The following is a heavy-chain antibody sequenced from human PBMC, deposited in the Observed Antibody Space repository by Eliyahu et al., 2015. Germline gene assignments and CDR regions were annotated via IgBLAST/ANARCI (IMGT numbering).Heavy chain of an antibody. CDR3: ARDYGDYSFDY. V-gene: IGHV4-38-2*02. CDR2: IYHSGST. Sequence: QVQLQESGPGLVKPSETLSLXCAVSGYSISSGYYWGWIRQPPGKGLEWIXSIYHSGSTYYNPSLKSRVTISVDTSKNQFSLKLSSVTAADTAVYYCARDYGDYSFDYWGQGTLVTVSS. CDR1: GYSISSGYY. D-gene: IGHD4-17*01. J-gene: IGHJ4*02.